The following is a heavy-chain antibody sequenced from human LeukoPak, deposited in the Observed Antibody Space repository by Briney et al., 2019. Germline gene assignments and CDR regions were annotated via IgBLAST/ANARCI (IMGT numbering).Heavy chain of an antibody. CDR1: GYTFTSYG. J-gene: IGHJ6*03. CDR2: ISAYNGNT. CDR3: AKNGDRGAYCTGGTCYPYFYYYMDV. D-gene: IGHD2-15*01. V-gene: IGHV1-18*01. Sequence: GASVKVSCKASGYTFTSYGISWVRQAPGQGLEWMGWISAYNGNTNYAQKLQGRVTMTTDTSTSTAYMELRSLRAEDTAIYYCAKNGDRGAYCTGGTCYPYFYYYMDVWGKGTTVTI.